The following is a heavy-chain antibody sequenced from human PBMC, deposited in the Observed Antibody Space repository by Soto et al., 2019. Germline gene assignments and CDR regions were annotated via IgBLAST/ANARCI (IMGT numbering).Heavy chain of an antibody. CDR1: GGSISSYY. V-gene: IGHV4-4*07. CDR2: IYTSGST. Sequence: SETLSLTCPVSGGSISSYYWSWIRQPAGKGPEWIGRIYTSGSTNYNPSLKSRVTMSVDTSKNQFSLKLSSVTAADTAVYYCAREDHSGGRGMDVWGQGTTVTVSS. J-gene: IGHJ6*02. CDR3: AREDHSGGRGMDV. D-gene: IGHD2-15*01.